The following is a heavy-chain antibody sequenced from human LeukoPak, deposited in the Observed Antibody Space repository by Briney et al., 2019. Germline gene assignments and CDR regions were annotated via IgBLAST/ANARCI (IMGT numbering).Heavy chain of an antibody. CDR1: GFTFSSYG. J-gene: IGHJ4*02. D-gene: IGHD3-10*01. Sequence: GGSLRLSCAASGFTFSSYGMHWVRQAPGKGLEWVAVIWYDGSNKYYADSVKGRFTISRDNSKNTLYLQMNSLRAEDTAVYYCAKDQSLVRGVIGGFDYWGQGTLVTVSS. V-gene: IGHV3-30*02. CDR2: IWYDGSNK. CDR3: AKDQSLVRGVIGGFDY.